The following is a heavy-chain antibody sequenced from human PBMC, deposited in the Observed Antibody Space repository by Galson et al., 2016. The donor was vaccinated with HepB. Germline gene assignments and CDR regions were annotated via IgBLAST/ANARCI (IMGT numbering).Heavy chain of an antibody. J-gene: IGHJ6*02. CDR2: IYYSGST. CDR3: ARVAAASYYYGMDV. D-gene: IGHD6-13*01. CDR1: GGSINNYY. V-gene: IGHV4-59*01. Sequence: SETLSLTCTVSGGSINNYYWSWIRQPLGKGLEWIGYIYYSGSTNYNPSLRSRITMSVDTSKNQFSLNLRSVTTADTAVYYCARVAAASYYYGMDVWGQGTTVTVSS.